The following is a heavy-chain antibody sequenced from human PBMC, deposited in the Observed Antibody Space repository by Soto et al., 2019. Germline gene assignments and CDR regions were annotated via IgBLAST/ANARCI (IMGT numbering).Heavy chain of an antibody. CDR1: GFTFSSYA. Sequence: GGSLRLSCAASGFTFSSYAMHWVRQAPGKGLEWVAVISYDGSNKYYADSVKGRFTISRDNSKNTLYLQMNSLRAEDTAVYYCARSVWVNDVWFDYWGQGTLVTVSS. V-gene: IGHV3-30-3*01. CDR2: ISYDGSNK. J-gene: IGHJ4*02. D-gene: IGHD1-26*01. CDR3: ARSVWVNDVWFDY.